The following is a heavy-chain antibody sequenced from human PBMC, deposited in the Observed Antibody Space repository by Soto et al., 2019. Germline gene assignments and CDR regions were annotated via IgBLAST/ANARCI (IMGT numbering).Heavy chain of an antibody. Sequence: ASVKVSCKASGYTFSTYDINWVRQAPGQGLEWVGWINTHNGNSNYEQKFQGRVTMTADTSTSTAYMELSSLRSEDTAVYYCASIFHSSGYYYYFDYWGQGTLVTVSS. CDR1: GYTFSTYD. CDR2: INTHNGNS. V-gene: IGHV1-18*01. CDR3: ASIFHSSGYYYYFDY. J-gene: IGHJ4*02. D-gene: IGHD3-22*01.